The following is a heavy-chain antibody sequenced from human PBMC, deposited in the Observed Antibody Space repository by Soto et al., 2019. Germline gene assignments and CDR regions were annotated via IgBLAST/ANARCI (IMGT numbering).Heavy chain of an antibody. CDR1: GLILSSYG. Sequence: EESFRDPNAASGLILSSYGNHGFRQVPEKGKEWVAVIWHDGSNKYYADSVKGRFTISRDNSKNTLSLQMNSMRAEDTALYYCARDSSGVADAGNTYYCMLSWRQ. J-gene: IGHJ5*01. CDR2: IWHDGSNK. CDR3: ARDSSGVADAGNTYYCMLS. V-gene: IGHV3-33*01. D-gene: IGHD2-8*01.